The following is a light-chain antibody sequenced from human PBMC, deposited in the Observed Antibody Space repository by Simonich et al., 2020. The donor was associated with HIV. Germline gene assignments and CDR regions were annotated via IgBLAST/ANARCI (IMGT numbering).Light chain of an antibody. J-gene: IGKJ4*01. CDR2: AAS. CDR1: QSISRY. CDR3: QQYNSYSLT. V-gene: IGKV1-39*01. Sequence: DIQMTQSPSSLSESVGDRVTITCRASQSISRYLNWYQQKPGKAPRLLIYAASSLQSGVPSRFSGSGSGTDFTLTISSLQPEDFATYYCQQYNSYSLTFGGGTKVEIK.